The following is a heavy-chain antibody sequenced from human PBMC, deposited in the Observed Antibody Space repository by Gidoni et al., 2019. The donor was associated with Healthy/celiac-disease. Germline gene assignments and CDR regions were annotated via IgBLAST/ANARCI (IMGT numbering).Heavy chain of an antibody. Sequence: EVKLVQSGAEVKKPGESLKISCQGSAYSFTSYWIGWVLQMPGKGLEWMGIIYPGDSDTRYSPSFQGQVTISADKSISTAYLQWSSLKASDTAMYYCARRGVAAAGPGYWYFDLWGRGTLVTVSS. CDR2: IYPGDSDT. V-gene: IGHV5-51*03. J-gene: IGHJ2*01. CDR3: ARRGVAAAGPGYWYFDL. CDR1: AYSFTSYW. D-gene: IGHD6-13*01.